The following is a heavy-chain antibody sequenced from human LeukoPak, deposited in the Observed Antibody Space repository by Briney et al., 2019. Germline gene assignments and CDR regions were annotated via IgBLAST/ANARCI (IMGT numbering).Heavy chain of an antibody. CDR2: IYYSGST. CDR1: GYSISSGFY. D-gene: IGHD3-10*01. CDR3: ARTTMVRGTYYMDV. J-gene: IGHJ6*03. Sequence: PSETLSLTCSVSGYSISSGFYWDWIRQPPGKGLEWIGYIYYSGSTNYNPSLKSRVTISVDTSKNQFSLKLSSVTAADTAVYYCARTTMVRGTYYMDVWGKGTTVTISS. V-gene: IGHV4-61*01.